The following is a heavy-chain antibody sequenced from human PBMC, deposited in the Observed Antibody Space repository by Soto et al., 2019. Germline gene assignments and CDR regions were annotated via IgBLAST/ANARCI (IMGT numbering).Heavy chain of an antibody. D-gene: IGHD2-15*01. CDR3: ARGGDIVVVVAAPPHAEYFQH. CDR1: GGSFSGYY. V-gene: IGHV4-34*01. J-gene: IGHJ1*01. Sequence: QVQLQQWGAGLLKPSETLSLTCAVYGGSFSGYYWSWIRQPPGKGLEWIGEINHSGSTNYTPSLKSRVTISVDTSKNQFSLKLSSVTAADTAVYYCARGGDIVVVVAAPPHAEYFQHWGQGTLVTVSS. CDR2: INHSGST.